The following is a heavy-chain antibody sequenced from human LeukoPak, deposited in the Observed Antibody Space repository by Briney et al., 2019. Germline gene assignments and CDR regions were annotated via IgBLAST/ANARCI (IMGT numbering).Heavy chain of an antibody. Sequence: SSETLSLTCTASGGSISSYYWSWIRQPPGKGLEWVGYIYYSGSTIYNPSLMSRLTLSVDTSKNQFSLKLSSVTAADTAVYYCVRDLSRWFDPWGQGTLVTVSS. CDR1: GGSISSYY. CDR2: IYYSGST. J-gene: IGHJ5*02. V-gene: IGHV4-59*01. CDR3: VRDLSRWFDP.